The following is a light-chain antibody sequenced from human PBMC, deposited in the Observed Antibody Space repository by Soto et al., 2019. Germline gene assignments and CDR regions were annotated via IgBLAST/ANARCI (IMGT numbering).Light chain of an antibody. CDR3: AGWDESLNGPV. J-gene: IGLJ2*01. Sequence: QAVVTQPPSASGTPGQRVTISCSGSSSNIGSNIVNWYQQVPGMAPKLLIHSDSQRPSGVPDRFSGSKSGTSASLAISGLQSEDEADYYCAGWDESLNGPVFGGGTKVTVL. V-gene: IGLV1-44*01. CDR1: SSNIGSNI. CDR2: SDS.